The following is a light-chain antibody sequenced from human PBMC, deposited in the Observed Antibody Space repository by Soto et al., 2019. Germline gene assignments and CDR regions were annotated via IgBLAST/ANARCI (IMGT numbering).Light chain of an antibody. J-gene: IGKJ1*01. Sequence: DIQITQSPSTLSRSVGDRVTITCRASQTISSWLAWYQQKPGKAPKLLIYKASTLKSGVPSRFSGSGSGTEFTLTISSLQPDDFATYYCQHYNSYSEAFGQGTKVDIK. CDR3: QHYNSYSEA. V-gene: IGKV1-5*03. CDR2: KAS. CDR1: QTISSW.